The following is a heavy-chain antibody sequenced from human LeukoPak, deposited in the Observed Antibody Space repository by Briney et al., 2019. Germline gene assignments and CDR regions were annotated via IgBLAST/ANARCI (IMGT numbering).Heavy chain of an antibody. Sequence: ASVKVSCKASGGTFSSYAISWVRQAPGQGLEWMGGIIPIFGTANYAQKFQGRVTITADESTSTAYMELSSLRSEDTAVYYCARVGALEDYDSSGYFFDYWGQGTLVTVSS. D-gene: IGHD3-22*01. J-gene: IGHJ4*02. CDR1: GGTFSSYA. CDR2: IIPIFGTA. CDR3: ARVGALEDYDSSGYFFDY. V-gene: IGHV1-69*13.